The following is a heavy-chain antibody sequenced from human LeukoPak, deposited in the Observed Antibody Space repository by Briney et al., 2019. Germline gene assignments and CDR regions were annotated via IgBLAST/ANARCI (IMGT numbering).Heavy chain of an antibody. CDR1: GGSISSSSYY. Sequence: SETLSLTCTVSGGSISSSSYYWGWIRRPPGKGLEWIGSIYYSGSTYYNPSLKSRVTISVDTSKNQFSLKLSSVTAADTAVYYCARLDDSSGYLHWGQGTLVTVSS. J-gene: IGHJ4*02. D-gene: IGHD3-22*01. CDR3: ARLDDSSGYLH. CDR2: IYYSGST. V-gene: IGHV4-39*01.